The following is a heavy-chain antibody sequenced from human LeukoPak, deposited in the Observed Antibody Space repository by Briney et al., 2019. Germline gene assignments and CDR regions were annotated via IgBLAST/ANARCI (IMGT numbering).Heavy chain of an antibody. Sequence: GGSLRLSCAASGFTFSSSWMHWVRQEPGKGLVWVSRIHRDGSSATYADPVKGRFTISRDNAKNTLYLQMNSLRAEDTAVYYCARVGSTYDIRRTDYFGMDVWGQGTTVTVSS. CDR3: ARVGSTYDIRRTDYFGMDV. CDR1: GFTFSSSW. D-gene: IGHD3-22*01. J-gene: IGHJ6*02. CDR2: IHRDGSSA. V-gene: IGHV3-74*03.